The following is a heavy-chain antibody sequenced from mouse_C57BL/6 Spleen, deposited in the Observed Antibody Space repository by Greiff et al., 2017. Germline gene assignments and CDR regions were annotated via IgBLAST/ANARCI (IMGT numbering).Heavy chain of an antibody. CDR1: GFTFSDYG. V-gene: IGHV5-17*01. J-gene: IGHJ2*01. CDR2: ISRGSSTI. CDR3: ARQSNYYFDY. Sequence: EVHLVESGGGLVKPGGSLKLSCAASGFTFSDYGMHWVRQAPEKGLEWVAYISRGSSTIYYADTVKGRFTISRDNAKNTLFLQMTSLRSEDTAMYYCARQSNYYFDYWGQGTTLTVSS. D-gene: IGHD4-1*01.